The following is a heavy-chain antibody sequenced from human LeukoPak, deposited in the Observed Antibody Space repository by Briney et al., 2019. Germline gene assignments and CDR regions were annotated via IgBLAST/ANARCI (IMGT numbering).Heavy chain of an antibody. D-gene: IGHD6-13*01. CDR2: IWFDGNNK. J-gene: IGHJ3*02. V-gene: IGHV3-33*08. CDR3: ASARPTSSWTAFDI. CDR1: GSTFSNAW. Sequence: GGSLRLSCAASGSTFSNAWMNWVRQAPGKGPEWVTIIWFDGNNKYYADSVKGRFTISRDNSKNTLYLQMNSLRAEDTAVYYCASARPTSSWTAFDIWGQGTMVTVSS.